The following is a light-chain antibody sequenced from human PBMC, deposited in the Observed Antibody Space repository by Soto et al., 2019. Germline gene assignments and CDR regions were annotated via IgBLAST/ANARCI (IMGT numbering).Light chain of an antibody. CDR3: QHYNSYSEA. J-gene: IGKJ1*01. CDR2: DAS. V-gene: IGKV1-5*01. CDR1: QSISSW. Sequence: DIQMTQSPSTLSASVGDRVTITCRASQSISSWLAWYQQKPGKAPKLLIYDASSLESGVPSRFSGSGSGTEFTLTISSLQTDDFATYYCQHYNSYSEAFGQGTKGDIK.